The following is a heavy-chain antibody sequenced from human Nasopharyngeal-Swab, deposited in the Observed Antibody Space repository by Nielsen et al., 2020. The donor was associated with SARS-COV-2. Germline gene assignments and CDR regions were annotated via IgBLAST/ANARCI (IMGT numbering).Heavy chain of an antibody. J-gene: IGHJ6*02. CDR1: GFTFSIYS. D-gene: IGHD1-26*01. Sequence: GESLKISCAASGFTFSIYSMNWVRQAPGKGLEWVANIKQDGSERYYVDSVKGRFTISRDNAKKSLWLQMSSLRAEDTAVYYCARDWAASGGGMDVWGQGTTVTVSS. CDR3: ARDWAASGGGMDV. CDR2: IKQDGSER. V-gene: IGHV3-7*01.